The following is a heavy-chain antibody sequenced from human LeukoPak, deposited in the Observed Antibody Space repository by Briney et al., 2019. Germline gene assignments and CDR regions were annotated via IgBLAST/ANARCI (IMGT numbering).Heavy chain of an antibody. Sequence: GGSLRLSCAASGVTFSKYGMCWVRQAPGKGLEWVAVTSYDGSNKYYADSVKGRFTISRDNSKNTLYLQMNSLRAEDTAVYYCARNSDGEAVLFDYWGQGTLVTVSS. CDR2: TSYDGSNK. D-gene: IGHD2-21*01. CDR1: GVTFSKYG. V-gene: IGHV3-30*04. J-gene: IGHJ4*02. CDR3: ARNSDGEAVLFDY.